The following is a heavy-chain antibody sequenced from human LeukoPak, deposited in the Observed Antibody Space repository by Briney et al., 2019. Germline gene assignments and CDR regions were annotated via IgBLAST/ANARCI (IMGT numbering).Heavy chain of an antibody. Sequence: GGSLRLSCAASGFTFSSYSMNWVRQAPGKGLEWVAFIRYEGDIAHYADSVEGRFIISRDNSMNTLYLQMNSLRVEDTSVYYCAKLRRGEWRGRIDSWGQGTLVTVSS. J-gene: IGHJ4*02. D-gene: IGHD3-16*01. CDR2: IRYEGDIA. CDR3: AKLRRGEWRGRIDS. CDR1: GFTFSSYS. V-gene: IGHV3-30*02.